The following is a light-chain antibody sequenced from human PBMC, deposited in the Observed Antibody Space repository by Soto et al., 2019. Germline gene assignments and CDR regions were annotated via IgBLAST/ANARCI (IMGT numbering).Light chain of an antibody. CDR2: DAS. CDR3: QQYGSSPRT. Sequence: EIVLTQSPATLSLSPGERATLSCGASQRVSSSYLAWYQQKPGLAPRLLIYDASSMATCIPDRFSGSRSGTDFTLTISRLEPEDFAVYYCQQYGSSPRTFGQGTKVEIK. V-gene: IGKV3D-20*01. CDR1: QRVSSSY. J-gene: IGKJ1*01.